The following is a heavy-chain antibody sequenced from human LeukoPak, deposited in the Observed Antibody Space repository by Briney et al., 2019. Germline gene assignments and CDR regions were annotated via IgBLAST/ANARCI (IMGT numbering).Heavy chain of an antibody. CDR2: IIPIFGTA. Sequence: SVKVSCKASGYTFTSYGISWVRQAPGQGLEWMGGIIPIFGTANYAQKFQGRVTITADESTSTAYMELSSLRSEDTAVYYCARASGYYGSGSYYKGFDYWGQGTLVTVSS. J-gene: IGHJ4*02. V-gene: IGHV1-69*13. D-gene: IGHD3-10*01. CDR3: ARASGYYGSGSYYKGFDY. CDR1: GYTFTSYG.